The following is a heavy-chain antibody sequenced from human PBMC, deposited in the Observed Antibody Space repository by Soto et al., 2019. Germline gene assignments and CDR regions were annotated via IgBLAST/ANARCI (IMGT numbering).Heavy chain of an antibody. V-gene: IGHV5-10-1*01. CDR2: IDPSDSYT. Sequence: GESLKISCKGSGYSFTSYWISWVRQMTGKGLEWMGRIDPSDSYTNYSPSFQGHVSISADKSISTAYLQWSSLKASDTAMYYCARRWGYSSSWSPTYYYGMDVWGQGTTVTAP. J-gene: IGHJ6*02. CDR3: ARRWGYSSSWSPTYYYGMDV. D-gene: IGHD6-13*01. CDR1: GYSFTSYW.